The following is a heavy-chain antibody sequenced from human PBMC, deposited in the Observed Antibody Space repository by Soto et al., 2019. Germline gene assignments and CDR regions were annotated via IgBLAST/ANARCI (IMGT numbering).Heavy chain of an antibody. V-gene: IGHV3-48*01. CDR3: ASSSGYPP. CDR2: ISSSSSPI. CDR1: GFTFSSYS. D-gene: IGHD5-12*01. J-gene: IGHJ5*02. Sequence: EVQLVESGGGLVQPGGSLRVSCAASGFTFSSYSMNWVRQAPGKGLEWVSYISSSSSPIYYADSVKGRFSISRDNAKNSLYLQMNSLRADDTAVYYCASSSGYPPWGQGTLVTVSS.